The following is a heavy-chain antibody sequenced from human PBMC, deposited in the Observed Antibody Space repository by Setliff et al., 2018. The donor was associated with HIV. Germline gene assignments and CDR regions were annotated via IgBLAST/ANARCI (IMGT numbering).Heavy chain of an antibody. CDR2: ISGSGGST. CDR1: GFTFSNYA. CDR3: AKTREIRDGYPRSSN. D-gene: IGHD3-10*01. Sequence: PGGSLRLSCAASGFTFSNYAMSWVRQAPGKGLEWVSGISGSGGSTYYADSVKGRFTISRDNSKNTLSLQMNSLRAEDTAVYYCAKTREIRDGYPRSSNWGQGTLVTVSS. J-gene: IGHJ4*02. V-gene: IGHV3-23*01.